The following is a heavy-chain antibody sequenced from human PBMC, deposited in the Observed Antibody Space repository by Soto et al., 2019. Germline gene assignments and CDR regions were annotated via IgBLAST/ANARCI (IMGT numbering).Heavy chain of an antibody. D-gene: IGHD2-21*01. Sequence: SETLSLTCTVSGGSISSGDYYWSWIRQPPGKGLEWIGYIYYSGSTYYNPSLKSRVTISVDTSKNQFSLKLSSVTAADTAVYNCARAEHTTVLFDYWGQGTLVTVSS. CDR2: IYYSGST. CDR1: GGSISSGDYY. CDR3: ARAEHTTVLFDY. V-gene: IGHV4-30-4*01. J-gene: IGHJ4*02.